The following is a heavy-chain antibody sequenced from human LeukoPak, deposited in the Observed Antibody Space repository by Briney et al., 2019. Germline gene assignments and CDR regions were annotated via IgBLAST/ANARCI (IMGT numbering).Heavy chain of an antibody. CDR1: GYTFSSYA. Sequence: GGSLTLSCAASGYTFSSYAMSWVRQAPGKGLEWVSAISGSGGSTYYADSVKGWFSISRDNCKNTLYLQMNSLRAEDTGVYYCGKDWTTLRRPYAYWGQGALVTVSP. CDR3: GKDWTTLRRPYAY. V-gene: IGHV3-23*01. CDR2: ISGSGGST. J-gene: IGHJ4*02. D-gene: IGHD1-1*01.